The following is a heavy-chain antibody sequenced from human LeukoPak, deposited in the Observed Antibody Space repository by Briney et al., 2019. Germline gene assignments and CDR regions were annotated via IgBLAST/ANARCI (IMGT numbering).Heavy chain of an antibody. V-gene: IGHV3-30*02. CDR2: IRYDGSNK. D-gene: IGHD3-16*01. Sequence: PGGSLRLSCAASGFTFSDYYMSWIRQAPGKGLEWVAFIRYDGSNKYYADSVKGRFTISRDNSKNTLYLQMNSLRAEDTAVYYCATPGPLRGSYWGQGTLVTASS. CDR3: ATPGPLRGSY. CDR1: GFTFSDYY. J-gene: IGHJ4*02.